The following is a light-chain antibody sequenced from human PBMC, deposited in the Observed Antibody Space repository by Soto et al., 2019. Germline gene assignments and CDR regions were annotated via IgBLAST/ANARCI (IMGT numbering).Light chain of an antibody. V-gene: IGLV2-14*01. Sequence: QSALAQPASVSGPPGQSITIPCTGTSSDIGNYNAVSWYQQHPGKAPKLIIYEVTNRPSGVSDRFSGSKSGNTASLTISGLQAEDEADYYCGSWTTYRPYVFATGTKSPS. CDR1: SSDIGNYNA. CDR2: EVT. J-gene: IGLJ1*01. CDR3: GSWTTYRPYV.